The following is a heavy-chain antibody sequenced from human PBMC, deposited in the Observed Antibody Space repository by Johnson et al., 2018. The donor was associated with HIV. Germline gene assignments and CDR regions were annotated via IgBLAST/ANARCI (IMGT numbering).Heavy chain of an antibody. Sequence: QVQLVESGGGVVQPGRSLRLSCAASGFTFSSYGMHWVRQAPGKGLEWLAFISFDGSNKYFGDSVEGRFDISRENSKNSPYLHMNSLRPEDTAIYYCVREGYSSSSDAFDIWGQGTMVTVSS. CDR2: ISFDGSNK. D-gene: IGHD6-6*01. CDR3: VREGYSSSSDAFDI. CDR1: GFTFSSYG. J-gene: IGHJ3*02. V-gene: IGHV3-30*03.